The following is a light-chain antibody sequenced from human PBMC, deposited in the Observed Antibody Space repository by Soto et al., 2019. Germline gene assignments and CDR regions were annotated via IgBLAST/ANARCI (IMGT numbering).Light chain of an antibody. Sequence: QSALTQPASVSGSPGQSITISCTGTSSDVGAYNLVSWYQQHPGRAPKLFIFDVSDRPSGVSYRFAGSKSGNTASLTISGLQAEEEAFYYCRSYTNSSTLVFGGGTKLTVL. CDR1: SSDVGAYNL. J-gene: IGLJ3*02. CDR2: DVS. V-gene: IGLV2-14*02. CDR3: RSYTNSSTLV.